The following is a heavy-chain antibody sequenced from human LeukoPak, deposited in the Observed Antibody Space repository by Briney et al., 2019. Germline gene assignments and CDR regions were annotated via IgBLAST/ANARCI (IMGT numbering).Heavy chain of an antibody. CDR2: IYSGGST. CDR3: ARYYHDSSGYANAFDI. J-gene: IGHJ3*02. V-gene: IGHV3-53*01. CDR1: GFTVSSYY. D-gene: IGHD3-22*01. Sequence: PGGSLRLSCAASGFTVSSYYMSWVRQAPGKGLEWVSVIYSGGSTYYGDSVKGRFTISRDNSENTLYLQMNSQRAEDTAVYYCARYYHDSSGYANAFDIWGQGTMVTVSS.